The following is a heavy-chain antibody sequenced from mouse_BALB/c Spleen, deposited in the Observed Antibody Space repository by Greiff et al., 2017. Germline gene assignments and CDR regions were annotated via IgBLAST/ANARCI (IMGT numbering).Heavy chain of an antibody. Sequence: VKLVESGPGLVAPSQSLSITCTVSGFSLPSYGVHWVRQPPGKGLEWLGVIWAGGSTNYNSALMSRLSISKDNSKSQVFLKMNSLQTDDTAMYYCAREDDYDWFAYWGQGTLVTVSA. J-gene: IGHJ3*01. D-gene: IGHD2-4*01. CDR3: AREDDYDWFAY. V-gene: IGHV2-9*02. CDR2: IWAGGST. CDR1: GFSLPSYG.